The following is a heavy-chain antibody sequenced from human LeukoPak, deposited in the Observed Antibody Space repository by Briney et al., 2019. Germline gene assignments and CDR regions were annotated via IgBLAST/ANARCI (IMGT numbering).Heavy chain of an antibody. V-gene: IGHV1-69*04. D-gene: IGHD2-2*01. Sequence: SVKVSCKASGGTFSSYVISWVRQAPGQGLEWMGRIIPIFGIANYAQKFQGRVTITADKSTSTAYMELSSLRSEDTAVYYCARDRCSSTSCYQNWFDPWGQGALVTVSS. CDR2: IIPIFGIA. J-gene: IGHJ5*02. CDR3: ARDRCSSTSCYQNWFDP. CDR1: GGTFSSYV.